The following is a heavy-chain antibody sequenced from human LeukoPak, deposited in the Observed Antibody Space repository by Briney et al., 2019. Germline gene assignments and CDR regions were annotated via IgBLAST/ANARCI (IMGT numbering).Heavy chain of an antibody. CDR1: GFTTYA. J-gene: IGHJ1*01. D-gene: IGHD3-22*01. Sequence: GGSLRLSCSVSGFTTYAMTWVRQAPGKGLEWVSAISGSSDNTFYADSVKGRFTISRDNSKNSLYLQMNSLRAEDTAVYYCATYSSLNRREFQFWGQGTLLTVSS. CDR2: ISGSSDNT. CDR3: ATYSSLNRREFQF. V-gene: IGHV3-23*01.